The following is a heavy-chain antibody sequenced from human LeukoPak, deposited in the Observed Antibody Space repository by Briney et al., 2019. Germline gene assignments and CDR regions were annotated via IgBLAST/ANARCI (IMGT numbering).Heavy chain of an antibody. CDR1: GGSISSYY. J-gene: IGHJ4*02. CDR3: ARSKRVYYFDY. D-gene: IGHD6-13*01. V-gene: IGHV4-59*01. CDR2: IYYSGST. Sequence: KPSETLSLTCTVSGGSISSYYWSWIRQPPGKGLEWIGYIYYSGSTNYNPSLKSRVTISVDTSKNQFSLKLSSVTAADTAVYYCARSKRVYYFDYWGQGTLVTVSS.